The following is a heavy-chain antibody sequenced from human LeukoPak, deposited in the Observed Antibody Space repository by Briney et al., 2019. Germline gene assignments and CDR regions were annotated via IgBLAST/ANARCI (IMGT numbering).Heavy chain of an antibody. CDR1: GFTFSSYS. Sequence: GRSLRLSCATSGFTFSSYSMHWVRQAPGKGLDWVAVISYDGTNKYYADSVKGRFTISRDNSKNTLYLQMNSLRAEDTAVYYCARESAPNYDFWSGYYPFDYWGQGTLVTVSS. J-gene: IGHJ4*02. CDR3: ARESAPNYDFWSGYYPFDY. V-gene: IGHV3-30-3*01. D-gene: IGHD3-3*01. CDR2: ISYDGTNK.